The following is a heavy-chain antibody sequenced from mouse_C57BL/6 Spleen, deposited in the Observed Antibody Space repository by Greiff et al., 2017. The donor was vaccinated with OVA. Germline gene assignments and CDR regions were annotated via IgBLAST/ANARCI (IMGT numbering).Heavy chain of an antibody. CDR3: TRQTTAGGFAY. CDR2: IDPETGGT. J-gene: IGHJ3*01. CDR1: GYTFTDYE. V-gene: IGHV1-15*01. Sequence: VQLQQSGAELVRPGASVTLSCKASGYTFTDYEMHWVKQTPVHGLEWIGAIDPETGGTAYNQKFKGKAILTADKSSSTAYMELRSLTSEDSAVYYCTRQTTAGGFAYCGQGTLVTVSA. D-gene: IGHD1-2*01.